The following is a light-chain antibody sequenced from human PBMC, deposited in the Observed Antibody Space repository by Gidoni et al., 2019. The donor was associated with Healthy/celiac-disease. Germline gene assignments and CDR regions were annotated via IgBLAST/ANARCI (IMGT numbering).Light chain of an antibody. CDR2: AAS. Sequence: AIRLTQSPSSFSASTGDRVTITCRASQGISSYLAWYQQKPGKAPKLLIYAASTLQSGVPSRFSGSGSGTDFTLTISCLQPEDFATYYCQQYYSYPWTFGQXTKVEIK. CDR1: QGISSY. J-gene: IGKJ1*01. CDR3: QQYYSYPWT. V-gene: IGKV1-8*01.